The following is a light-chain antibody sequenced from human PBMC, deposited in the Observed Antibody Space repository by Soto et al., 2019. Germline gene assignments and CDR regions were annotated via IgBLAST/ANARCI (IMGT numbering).Light chain of an antibody. J-gene: IGKJ2*01. CDR3: QQYYNSWYT. CDR2: WAS. V-gene: IGKV4-1*01. Sequence: DIVMTQSPDSLAVSLGERATINCKSSRSVLYNSNNKNYLAWYQQKPGQPPKLLISWASTRESGVPDRFSGSGSGTDFTLTVSSLQAEDVAVYYCQQYYNSWYTFGQGTELEIK. CDR1: RSVLYNSNNKNY.